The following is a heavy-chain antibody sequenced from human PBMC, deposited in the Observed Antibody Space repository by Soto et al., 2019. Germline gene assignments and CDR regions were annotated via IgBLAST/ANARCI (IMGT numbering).Heavy chain of an antibody. CDR3: AKDASSGITSFDL. CDR1: GFTFSSYA. CDR2: ISGSGGST. Sequence: LRLSCAASGFTFSSYAMSWVRQAPGKGLEWVSTISGSGGSTYYADSVKGRFTISRDNSKNTLYLQMNSLRAEDTALYYCAKDASSGITSFDLWGRGTLVTVSS. D-gene: IGHD3-3*01. J-gene: IGHJ2*01. V-gene: IGHV3-23*01.